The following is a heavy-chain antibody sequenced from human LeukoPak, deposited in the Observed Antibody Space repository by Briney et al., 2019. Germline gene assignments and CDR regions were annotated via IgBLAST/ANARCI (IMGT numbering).Heavy chain of an antibody. CDR2: IYFDGRS. V-gene: IGHV4-59*08. J-gene: IGHJ2*01. D-gene: IGHD3-10*01. Sequence: KPSETLSLTCTVSGSSISTYYWSWVRQSPGKGLEWIGYIYFDGRSKCDPSLKSRLTISVDTSNQFSLKLTSVAAADTAVYYCARLRHIEYGTSTQYWYFDLWGRGTLVTVSS. CDR1: GSSISTYY. CDR3: ARLRHIEYGTSTQYWYFDL.